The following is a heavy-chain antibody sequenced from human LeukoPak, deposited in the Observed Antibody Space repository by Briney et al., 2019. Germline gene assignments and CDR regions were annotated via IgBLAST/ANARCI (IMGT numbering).Heavy chain of an antibody. CDR3: ARGRYSYGIDY. D-gene: IGHD5-18*01. CDR1: GFTFSSYW. Sequence: GGSLGLSCAASGFTFSSYWMHWVRQAPGKGLVWVSRINSDGSSTSYADSVKGRFTTSRDNAKNTLYLQMNSLRAEDTAVYYCARGRYSYGIDYWGQGTLVTVSS. J-gene: IGHJ4*02. V-gene: IGHV3-74*01. CDR2: INSDGSST.